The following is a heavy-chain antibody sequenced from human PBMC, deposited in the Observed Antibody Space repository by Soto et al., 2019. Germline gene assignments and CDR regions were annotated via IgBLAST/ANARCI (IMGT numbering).Heavy chain of an antibody. CDR1: GGSISSGGYY. D-gene: IGHD2-21*01. V-gene: IGHV4-31*03. Sequence: TLSLTCTVSGGSISSGGYYWSWIRQHPGKGLEWIGYIYYSGSTYYNPSLKSRVTISVDTSKNQFSLKLSSVTAADTAVYYCARDLSILHTNYGMDVWGQGTTVTISS. CDR3: ARDLSILHTNYGMDV. J-gene: IGHJ6*02. CDR2: IYYSGST.